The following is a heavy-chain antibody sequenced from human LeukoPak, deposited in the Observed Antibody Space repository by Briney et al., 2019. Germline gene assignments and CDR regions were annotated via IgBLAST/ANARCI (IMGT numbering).Heavy chain of an antibody. CDR1: GGSFSGYY. CDR3: AREPAVTIVVAPYYYGMDV. V-gene: IGHV4-34*01. CDR2: INHSGST. J-gene: IGHJ6*02. Sequence: SETLSLTCAVYGGSFSGYYWSWIRQPPGKGLEWIGEINHSGSTNYNPSLKSRVTMSVDTSKNQFSLKLSSVTAADTAVYYCAREPAVTIVVAPYYYGMDVWGQGTTVTVSS. D-gene: IGHD3-22*01.